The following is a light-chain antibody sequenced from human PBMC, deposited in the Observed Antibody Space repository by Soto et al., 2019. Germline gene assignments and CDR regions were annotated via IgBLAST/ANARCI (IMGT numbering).Light chain of an antibody. Sequence: QSVLTQPASVSGSPGQSIAISCTGTGSDVGGYRYVSWYQQHPGKAPKLIIYDVSNRPSGVSDRFSGSKSGNTASLTISGLQSEDEADYYCDSYTSSSSDVFGTGTKVTVL. CDR2: DVS. J-gene: IGLJ1*01. V-gene: IGLV2-14*01. CDR3: DSYTSSSSDV. CDR1: GSDVGGYRY.